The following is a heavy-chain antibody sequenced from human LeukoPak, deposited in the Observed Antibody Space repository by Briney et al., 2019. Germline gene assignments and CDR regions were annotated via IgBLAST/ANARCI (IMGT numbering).Heavy chain of an antibody. CDR3: ARTVVTNYYYYYYGMDV. D-gene: IGHD5-12*01. J-gene: IGHJ6*02. Sequence: SETLSLTCTVSGGSISSYYWSWIRQPPGKGLEWIGYIYYSGSTNYNPSLKSRVTISVDTSKNQFSLKLSSVTAADTAVYYCARTVVTNYYYYYYGMDVWGQGTTVTVSS. V-gene: IGHV4-59*08. CDR1: GGSISSYY. CDR2: IYYSGST.